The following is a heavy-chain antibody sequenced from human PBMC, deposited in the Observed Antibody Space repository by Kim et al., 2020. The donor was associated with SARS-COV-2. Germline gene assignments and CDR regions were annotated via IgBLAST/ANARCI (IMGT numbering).Heavy chain of an antibody. CDR2: IKQDGSEK. CDR3: ARSPPFIGATIDYYYYGMYV. J-gene: IGHJ6*02. D-gene: IGHD5-12*01. Sequence: GGSLRLSCAASGFTFSSYWMSWVRQAPGKGLEWVANIKQDGSEKYYVDSVRGRFTISRDNAKNSLYLQMNSLRAEDTALYYCARSPPFIGATIDYYYYGMYVWVEETTVTVPS. V-gene: IGHV3-7*01. CDR1: GFTFSSYW.